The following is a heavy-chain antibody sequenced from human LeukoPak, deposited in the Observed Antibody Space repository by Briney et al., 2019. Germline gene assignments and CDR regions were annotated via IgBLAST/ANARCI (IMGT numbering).Heavy chain of an antibody. D-gene: IGHD5-24*01. CDR1: GFTFDAHG. V-gene: IGHV3-9*01. CDR3: KKAMGLRAGYNKAFDY. CDR2: VSWNSANI. Sequence: PGRSLRLSCAASGFTFDAHGVHWVRQVPGKGLEWVAAVSWNSANIVYAGSLRGRFTISRDNDKNSVYLQMKSLNPEATALYYCKKAMGLRAGYNKAFDYWGPGTLVTVSS. J-gene: IGHJ4*02.